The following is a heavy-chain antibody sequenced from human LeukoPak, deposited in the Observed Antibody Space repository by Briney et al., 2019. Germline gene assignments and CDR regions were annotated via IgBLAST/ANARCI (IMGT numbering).Heavy chain of an antibody. Sequence: PGKSLRLSCAASGFTFSGYPIHWVRQAPGKGLEWVAVISYDGSNKYYADSVKGRFTISRDSSKNTLYLQMNSLRAEDTAVYYCASIAVASFDYWGQGTLVTVSS. CDR3: ASIAVASFDY. V-gene: IGHV3-30-3*01. CDR1: GFTFSGYP. CDR2: ISYDGSNK. D-gene: IGHD6-19*01. J-gene: IGHJ4*02.